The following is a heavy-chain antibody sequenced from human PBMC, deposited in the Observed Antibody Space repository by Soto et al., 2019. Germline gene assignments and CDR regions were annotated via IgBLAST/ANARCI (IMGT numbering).Heavy chain of an antibody. CDR1: GDSIDTSSYC. V-gene: IGHV4-39*01. J-gene: IGHJ4*02. Sequence: SETLSLTCTVSGDSIDTSSYCWGWIRQPPGKGLEWIGSVCYRGTTYYNPSLKSRLTISVDTSKRQFSLKLSSVTAADTAVFYCARQGEHSSSDFFASWAQGTLVTVSS. CDR2: VCYRGTT. D-gene: IGHD6-6*01. CDR3: ARQGEHSSSDFFAS.